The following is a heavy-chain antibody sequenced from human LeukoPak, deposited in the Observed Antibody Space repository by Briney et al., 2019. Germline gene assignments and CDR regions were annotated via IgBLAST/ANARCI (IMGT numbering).Heavy chain of an antibody. CDR2: MYYSGST. CDR1: GDSITGSSYY. Sequence: SETLSLTCTASGDSITGSSYYWGWIRQPPGKGLEWIGSMYYSGSTYSNPSLKSRVTISADTSKNQFSLKLKSVTAADTAVYYCARQYYDSTGYYYFDYWGQGTLVTVSS. D-gene: IGHD3-22*01. V-gene: IGHV4-39*01. J-gene: IGHJ4*02. CDR3: ARQYYDSTGYYYFDY.